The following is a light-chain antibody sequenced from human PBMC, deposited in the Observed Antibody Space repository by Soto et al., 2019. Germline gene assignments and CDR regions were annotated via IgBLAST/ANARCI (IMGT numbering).Light chain of an antibody. CDR3: HQYNHWLTWT. V-gene: IGKV3-15*01. CDR2: SAS. CDR1: QSVSSK. J-gene: IGKJ1*01. Sequence: EIVMTQSPATLSLSPGQRATLPCRASQSVSSKLAWYQQRPGQAPRLLIYSASTRATGIPARFSGSGSGTEFTLTISSLQSEDFAVYYCHQYNHWLTWTLGQGTKVDIK.